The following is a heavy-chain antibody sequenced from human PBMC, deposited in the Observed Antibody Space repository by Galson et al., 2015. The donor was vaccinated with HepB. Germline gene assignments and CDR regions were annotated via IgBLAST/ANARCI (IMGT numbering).Heavy chain of an antibody. Sequence: SLRLYCAASGFTFSDYYMSWIRQAPGKRLEWVSYISSRSSYTNYADSVKGRFTISRDNAKSPLYLQMNSLRAEDTAVYYCARDRSCSSTSCPSNNYGLDVWGQGTTVTVSS. D-gene: IGHD2-2*01. J-gene: IGHJ6*02. CDR1: GFTFSDYY. CDR3: ARDRSCSSTSCPSNNYGLDV. CDR2: ISSRSSYT. V-gene: IGHV3-11*06.